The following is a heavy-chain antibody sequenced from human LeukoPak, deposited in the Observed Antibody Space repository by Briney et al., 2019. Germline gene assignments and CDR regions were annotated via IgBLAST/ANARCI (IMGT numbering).Heavy chain of an antibody. CDR1: GFTFSSYE. J-gene: IGHJ4*02. V-gene: IGHV3-48*03. CDR2: ISSSGSTI. Sequence: GSLRLSCAASGFTFSSYEMNWVRQAPGKGLEWVSYISSSGSTIYYADSVKGRFTISRDNAKNSLYLQMNSLRAEDTAVYYCARGLRLGELSPLGYWGQGTLVTVSS. D-gene: IGHD3-16*02. CDR3: ARGLRLGELSPLGY.